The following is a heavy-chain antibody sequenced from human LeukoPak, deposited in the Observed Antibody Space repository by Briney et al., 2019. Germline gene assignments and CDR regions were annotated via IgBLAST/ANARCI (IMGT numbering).Heavy chain of an antibody. V-gene: IGHV3-11*01. D-gene: IGHD3-3*01. CDR3: TTDGYYDSWSGYFDY. CDR1: GFTFSDYY. J-gene: IGHJ4*02. Sequence: SGGSLRLSCAASGFTFSDYYMSWIRQAPGKGLEWVSYISSSGTTIYYADSVKGRFTISRDNAKNSLYLQMNSLKTEDTAVYYCTTDGYYDSWSGYFDYWGQGTLVTVSS. CDR2: ISSSGTTI.